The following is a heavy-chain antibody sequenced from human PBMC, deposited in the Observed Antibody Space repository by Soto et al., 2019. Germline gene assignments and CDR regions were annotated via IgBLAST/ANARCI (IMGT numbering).Heavy chain of an antibody. V-gene: IGHV5-10-1*01. D-gene: IGHD1-26*01. CDR1: GYSFTSYW. CDR3: ARFIVGAINWFDP. J-gene: IGHJ5*02. CDR2: IDPSDSYT. Sequence: GESLKISCKGSGYSFTSYWISWVRQMPGKGLEWMGRIDPSDSYTNYSPSFQGHVTISADKSISTAYLQWSSLKASDTAMYYCARFIVGAINWFDPWGQGTLVTVSS.